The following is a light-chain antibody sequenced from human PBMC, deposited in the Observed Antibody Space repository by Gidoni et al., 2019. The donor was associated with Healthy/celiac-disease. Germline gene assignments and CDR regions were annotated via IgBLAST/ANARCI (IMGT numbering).Light chain of an antibody. CDR2: EGS. J-gene: IGLJ1*01. V-gene: IGLV2-23*01. CDR1: SSDVGSYNL. Sequence: QSALTQPASVSGSPGQSITIPRTGTSSDVGSYNLVSWYQQHPGKAPKLMIYEGSKRPLGVSNRFSGSKSGNTASLTISGLQAEDEADYYCCSYAGSSTYVFGTGTKVTVL. CDR3: CSYAGSSTYV.